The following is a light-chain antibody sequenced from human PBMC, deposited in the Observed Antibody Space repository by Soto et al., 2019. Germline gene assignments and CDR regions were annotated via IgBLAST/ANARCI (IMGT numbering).Light chain of an antibody. Sequence: EVGVSQSPCTLSLSTGERATLSCRASQSVSSSYLAWYQQRPGQAPRLLIYGASSRATGIPDRFSGSGSGADFTLTISRLEPEDFAVYYCQQYSSSWTFGQGTKVAIK. V-gene: IGKV3-20*01. CDR3: QQYSSSWT. CDR1: QSVSSSY. J-gene: IGKJ1*01. CDR2: GAS.